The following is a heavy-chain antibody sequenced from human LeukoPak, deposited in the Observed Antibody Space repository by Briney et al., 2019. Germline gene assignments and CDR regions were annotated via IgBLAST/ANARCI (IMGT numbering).Heavy chain of an antibody. V-gene: IGHV4-34*01. CDR3: ARGQGWFAP. J-gene: IGHJ5*02. CDR1: GGSFSGYY. Sequence: SETLSLTCAVYGGSFSGYYWNWIRQPPGKGLEWIGEINHSGSTNYNPSLKSRVTMSVDTSKNQFSLELSSVTAADTAVYYCARGQGWFAPWGQGTLVTVPS. CDR2: INHSGST.